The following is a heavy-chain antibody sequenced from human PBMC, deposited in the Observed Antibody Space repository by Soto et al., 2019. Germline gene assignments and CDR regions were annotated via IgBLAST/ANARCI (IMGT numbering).Heavy chain of an antibody. V-gene: IGHV1-58*02. Sequence: ASVKVSCKASGFTFTSSAMQWVRQARGQRLEWIGWIVVGSGNTNYAQKFQERVTITRDMSTSTAYMELSSLRSEDTAVYYCAADYGSGSYYYYYYGMDVWGQGTTVTVSS. CDR1: GFTFTSSA. CDR2: IVVGSGNT. CDR3: AADYGSGSYYYYYYGMDV. D-gene: IGHD3-10*01. J-gene: IGHJ6*02.